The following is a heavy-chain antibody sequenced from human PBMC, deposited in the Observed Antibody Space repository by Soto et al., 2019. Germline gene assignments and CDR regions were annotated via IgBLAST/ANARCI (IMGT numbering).Heavy chain of an antibody. CDR3: ARGKTNVYALDV. Sequence: EVQQVESGGDLVQPGGSLRLSCAASGFTFSSYWMHWVRQAPGKELVWVSRIKGDGSSTNSADSLQGRFTISRDNAKSTLYLQINSLRAEDTAVYYCARGKTNVYALDVWGQGTAVTVSS. J-gene: IGHJ6*02. CDR1: GFTFSSYW. CDR2: IKGDGSST. V-gene: IGHV3-74*01.